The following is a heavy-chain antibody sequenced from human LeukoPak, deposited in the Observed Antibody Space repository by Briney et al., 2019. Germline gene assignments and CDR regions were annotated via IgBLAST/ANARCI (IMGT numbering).Heavy chain of an antibody. Sequence: GGSLRLSCAASGFTFSDYYMSWIRQAPGKGLEWVSYISSSSSYTNYADSVKGRFTISRDNAKNLLYLQMNSLRAEDTAVYYCARARTLRFLEWLYYFDYWGQGTLVTVSS. CDR1: GFTFSDYY. CDR2: ISSSSSYT. D-gene: IGHD3-3*01. V-gene: IGHV3-11*06. CDR3: ARARTLRFLEWLYYFDY. J-gene: IGHJ4*02.